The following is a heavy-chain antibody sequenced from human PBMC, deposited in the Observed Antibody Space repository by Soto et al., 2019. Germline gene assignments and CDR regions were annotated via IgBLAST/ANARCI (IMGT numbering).Heavy chain of an antibody. CDR1: GFTFSSYA. Sequence: GGSLRLSCAASGFTFSSYAMSWVRQAPGKGLEWVSAISGSGGSTYYADSVKGRFTISRDNSKNTLYLQMNSLRAEDTAVYYCAKPGVVDDFWSGYNYYFDYWGQGTLVTVSS. D-gene: IGHD3-3*01. V-gene: IGHV3-23*01. J-gene: IGHJ4*02. CDR2: ISGSGGST. CDR3: AKPGVVDDFWSGYNYYFDY.